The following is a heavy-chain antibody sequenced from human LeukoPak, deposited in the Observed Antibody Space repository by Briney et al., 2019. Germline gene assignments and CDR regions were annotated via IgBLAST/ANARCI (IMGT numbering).Heavy chain of an antibody. CDR3: ASTMTTVTTSYYYYMDV. Sequence: ASVKVSCKASGYTFTGYYMHWVRQAPGQGLEWMGWINPNSGGTNYAQKFQGRVTMTRDTSISTAYMELSRLRSDDTAVYYCASTMTTVTTSYYYYMDVWGKGTTVTVSS. CDR2: INPNSGGT. V-gene: IGHV1-2*02. J-gene: IGHJ6*03. D-gene: IGHD4-17*01. CDR1: GYTFTGYY.